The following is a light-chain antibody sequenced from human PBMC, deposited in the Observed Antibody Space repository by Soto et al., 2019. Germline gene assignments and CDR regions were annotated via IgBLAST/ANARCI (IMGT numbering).Light chain of an antibody. CDR1: GTDVGGYIY. J-gene: IGLJ1*01. Sequence: QSALTQPASVSGSPGQSITISCTGTGTDVGGYIYVSWYQQHPGKAPKLMIYDVSNRPSGVSNRFSGSKSGNTASLTISGLQAEDEADYYCSSYTGSSTLYVFGTGTKLTV. CDR2: DVS. V-gene: IGLV2-14*01. CDR3: SSYTGSSTLYV.